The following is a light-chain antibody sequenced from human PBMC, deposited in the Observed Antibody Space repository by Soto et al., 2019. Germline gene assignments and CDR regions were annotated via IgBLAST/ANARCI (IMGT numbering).Light chain of an antibody. CDR3: QHLNNYPPFT. J-gene: IGKJ3*01. CDR2: GTF. CDR1: QDIKTY. Sequence: IQLSQSPSSLSASVGDRVSITCRASQDIKTYLAWYQQKQGKAPKLLISGTFTLQSGVPSRFNGSGSGTDFTLTISRLQPEDFATYYCQHLNNYPPFTFGPGTKVDLE. V-gene: IGKV1-9*01.